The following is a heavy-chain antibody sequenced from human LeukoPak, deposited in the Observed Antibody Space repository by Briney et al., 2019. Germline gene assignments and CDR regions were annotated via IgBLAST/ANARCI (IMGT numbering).Heavy chain of an antibody. D-gene: IGHD6-13*01. Sequence: SETLSVTCTVSLRSISSYYWGWIRQPAGNGPQSLLYSYYSGSTNYNPSLKSRVTISVDTSKNQFSLKLSSVTAADTAVYYRARAIAAGTPTIRGIFDYWGQGPLVTVSS. V-gene: IGHV4-59*01. CDR2: SYYSGST. CDR3: ARAIAAGTPTIRGIFDY. J-gene: IGHJ4*02. CDR1: LRSISSYY.